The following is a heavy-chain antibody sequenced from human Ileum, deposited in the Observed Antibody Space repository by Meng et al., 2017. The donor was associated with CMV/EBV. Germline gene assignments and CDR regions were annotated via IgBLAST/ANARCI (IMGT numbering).Heavy chain of an antibody. J-gene: IGHJ2*01. V-gene: IGHV4-34*10. CDR2: ISHSGIT. CDR3: ARSRVYWYFDL. CDR1: GGSFSDYY. Sequence: VQLQESGPGLVKPSETLSLTCAVYGGSFSDYYWSWIRQPPGKGLEWIGEISHSGITNYNPSLKSRVTISIDTSKKQFSLKLSSVTAADTAVYYCARSRVYWYFDLWGRGTLVTVSS.